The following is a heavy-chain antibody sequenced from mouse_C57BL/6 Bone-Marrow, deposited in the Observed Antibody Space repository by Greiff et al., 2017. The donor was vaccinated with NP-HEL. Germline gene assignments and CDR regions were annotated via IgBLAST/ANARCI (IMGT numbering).Heavy chain of an antibody. Sequence: EVQLVESGPGLAKPSQTLSLTCSVTGYSITSDYWNWIRKFPGNKLEYMGYISYSGSTYYNPSPKSRISITRDTSRKQYYLQLNSVTTEDTATYYCARYGLGRGYWYFDVWGTGTTVTVSS. D-gene: IGHD4-1*01. V-gene: IGHV3-8*01. CDR2: ISYSGST. CDR1: GYSITSDY. J-gene: IGHJ1*03. CDR3: ARYGLGRGYWYFDV.